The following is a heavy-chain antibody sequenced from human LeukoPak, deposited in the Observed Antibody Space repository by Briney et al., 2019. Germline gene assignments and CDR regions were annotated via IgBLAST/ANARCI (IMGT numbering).Heavy chain of an antibody. Sequence: GGSLRLSRTASGFMLSAYWMSWVPQAPGKGLEWVAHMNLDGSQKYYVDSVKGRFTISRDNAKDSLYLQMNSLSAEDTAVYYCARDNNRLFDYWGQGTLVIVSS. CDR2: MNLDGSQK. D-gene: IGHD1-14*01. V-gene: IGHV3-7*01. CDR3: ARDNNRLFDY. J-gene: IGHJ4*02. CDR1: GFMLSAYW.